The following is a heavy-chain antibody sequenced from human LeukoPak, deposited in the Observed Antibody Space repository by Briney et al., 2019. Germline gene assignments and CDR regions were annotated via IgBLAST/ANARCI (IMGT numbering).Heavy chain of an antibody. Sequence: SETLSLTCAVYGGSFSGYYWSWIRQPPGKGLEWIGYIYYSGSTNYNPSLKSRVTISVDTSKNQFSLKLSSVTAADTAVYYCARGDRYYDFWSGYHDYWGQGTLVTVSS. CDR3: ARGDRYYDFWSGYHDY. CDR2: IYYSGST. J-gene: IGHJ4*02. D-gene: IGHD3-3*01. V-gene: IGHV4-59*01. CDR1: GGSFSGYY.